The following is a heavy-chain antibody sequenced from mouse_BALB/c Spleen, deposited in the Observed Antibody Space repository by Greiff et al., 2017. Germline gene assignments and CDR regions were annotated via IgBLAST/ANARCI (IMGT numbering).Heavy chain of an antibody. J-gene: IGHJ1*01. Sequence: EVKLVESGGGLVQPGGSRKLSCAASGFTFSDYGMAWVRQAPGKGPEWVAFISNLAYSIYYADTVTGRFTISRENAKNTLYLEMSSLRSEDTAMYYCAREYYGYGYFDVWGAGTTVTVSS. D-gene: IGHD1-1*01. CDR3: AREYYGYGYFDV. CDR1: GFTFSDYG. V-gene: IGHV5-15*02. CDR2: ISNLAYSI.